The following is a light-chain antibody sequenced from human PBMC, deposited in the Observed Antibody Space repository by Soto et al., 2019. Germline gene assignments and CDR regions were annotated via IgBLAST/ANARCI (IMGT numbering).Light chain of an antibody. CDR2: DAS. V-gene: IGKV1-33*01. Sequence: DIQMTQSPSSLSASVGDRVTITCQASQDITSYLNWYQHKPGKAPKLLIYDASILEAGVPPRFSGSGSGTDFNLTISSMQPEAVTTYYCQHCDYRPVFGPGTTVDFK. J-gene: IGKJ3*01. CDR1: QDITSY. CDR3: QHCDYRPV.